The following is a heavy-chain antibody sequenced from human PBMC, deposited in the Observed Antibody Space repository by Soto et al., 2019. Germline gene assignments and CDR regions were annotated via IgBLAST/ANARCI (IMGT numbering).Heavy chain of an antibody. CDR1: GGSFSGYY. CDR2: INHSGST. D-gene: IGHD6-13*01. CDR3: ARDRDSSSWYNWFDP. V-gene: IGHV4-34*01. J-gene: IGHJ5*02. Sequence: SETLSLTCAVYGGSFSGYYWSWIRQPPGKGLEWIGEINHSGSTNYNPSLKSRVTISVDTSKNQFSLKLSSVTAADTAVYYCARDRDSSSWYNWFDPWGQGTLVT.